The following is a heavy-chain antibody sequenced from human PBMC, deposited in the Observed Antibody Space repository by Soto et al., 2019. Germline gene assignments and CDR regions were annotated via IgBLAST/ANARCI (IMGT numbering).Heavy chain of an antibody. Sequence: SETLSLTCTVSGGSISSYYWSWMRQPPGKGLEWIGYIYYSGSTKSNPSLKSLVTISEDTSKNQLSLKLSSVTAADTAMYYCARDAGGRGNGAFDIWGQGTMVTVSS. D-gene: IGHD3-16*01. J-gene: IGHJ3*02. CDR3: ARDAGGRGNGAFDI. CDR2: IYYSGST. CDR1: GGSISSYY. V-gene: IGHV4-59*01.